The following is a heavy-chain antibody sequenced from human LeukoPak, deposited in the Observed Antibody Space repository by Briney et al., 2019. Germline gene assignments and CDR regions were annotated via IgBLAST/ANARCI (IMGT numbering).Heavy chain of an antibody. J-gene: IGHJ6*02. V-gene: IGHV3-23*01. CDR2: ISGGGST. CDR1: GFTFSSYA. CDR3: ANSVTASYYYGMDV. D-gene: IGHD2-21*02. Sequence: GGSLRLSCAASGFTFSSYAMTWVRQAPGKGLEWVSAISGGGSTYYADSVKGRFTISRDNSKNTLYLQMNSLRAEDTAVYYCANSVTASYYYGMDVWGQGTTVTVPS.